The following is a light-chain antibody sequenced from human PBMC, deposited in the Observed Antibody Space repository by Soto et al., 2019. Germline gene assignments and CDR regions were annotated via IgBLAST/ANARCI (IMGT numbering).Light chain of an antibody. CDR3: AAWDDSLNGREV. CDR1: SSNIGSNS. Sequence: VLTQPPSASGTPGQRVTISCSGSSSNIGSNSVNWYQQLPGAAPKLLICSNNQRPSGVPDRFSGSKSGTSASLAISGLQSEDEADYYCAAWDDSLNGREVFGTGTKVTVL. CDR2: SNN. J-gene: IGLJ1*01. V-gene: IGLV1-44*01.